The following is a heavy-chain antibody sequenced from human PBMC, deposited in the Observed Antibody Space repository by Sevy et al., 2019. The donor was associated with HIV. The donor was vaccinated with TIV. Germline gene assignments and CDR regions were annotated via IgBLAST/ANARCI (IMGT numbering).Heavy chain of an antibody. CDR3: AKWSELPSSPFDY. Sequence: GGSLRLSCAASGFTFSNYAMSWVRQAPGKGLEWVSVISGSGGRTYYADSVKGRFTISRDNPKNTLFLQMNSLRAEDTAVYFCAKWSELPSSPFDYWGQGTLVTVSS. CDR2: ISGSGGRT. J-gene: IGHJ4*02. V-gene: IGHV3-23*01. D-gene: IGHD1-26*01. CDR1: GFTFSNYA.